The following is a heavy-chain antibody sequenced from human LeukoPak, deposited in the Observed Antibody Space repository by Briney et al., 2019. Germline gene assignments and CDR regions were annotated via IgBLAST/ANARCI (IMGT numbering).Heavy chain of an antibody. J-gene: IGHJ6*02. V-gene: IGHV6-1*01. CDR1: GDSVSRISVA. CDR2: TYYRSKWYY. CDR3: SLARSEYHYGMDV. Sequence: HTLSLTCAISGDSVSRISVAWNWIRQSPSKGLEWLGRTYYRSKWYYEYAVSVKSRINISPDTSKNQFSLQLTSVTPEDTAVYYCSLARSEYHYGMDVWGQGTTVTVSS.